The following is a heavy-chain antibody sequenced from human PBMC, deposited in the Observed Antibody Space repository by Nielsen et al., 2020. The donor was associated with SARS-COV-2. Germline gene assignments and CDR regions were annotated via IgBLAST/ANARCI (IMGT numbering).Heavy chain of an antibody. D-gene: IGHD6-13*01. CDR1: GYSFTSYW. Sequence: GESLKISCKGSGYSFTSYWISWVRQMPGKGLEWMGRIDPSDSYTNYSPSFQGHVTISADKSISTAYLQWSSLKASDTAMYYCARISSSWYRDYYYMDVWGKGTTVTVSS. V-gene: IGHV5-10-1*01. CDR2: IDPSDSYT. J-gene: IGHJ6*03. CDR3: ARISSSWYRDYYYMDV.